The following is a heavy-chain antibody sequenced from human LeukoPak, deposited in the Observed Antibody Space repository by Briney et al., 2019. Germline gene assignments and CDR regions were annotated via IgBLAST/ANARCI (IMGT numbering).Heavy chain of an antibody. V-gene: IGHV3-30*04. CDR1: GFTFSSFT. Sequence: PGGSLRLSCAASGFTFSSFTMHWVRQAPGKGLEWVAVISYDGSNKYYADSVKGRFTTSRDNSKNTLFLQMNSLRAEDTAVYYCARAPGWLQLGGYFDYWGQGTLVTVSS. CDR3: ARAPGWLQLGGYFDY. J-gene: IGHJ4*02. CDR2: ISYDGSNK. D-gene: IGHD1-1*01.